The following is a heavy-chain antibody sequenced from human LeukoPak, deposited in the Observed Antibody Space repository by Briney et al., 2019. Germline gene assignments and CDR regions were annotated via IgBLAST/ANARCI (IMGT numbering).Heavy chain of an antibody. D-gene: IGHD2-2*01. Sequence: GESLKISCNGSGYSFTSYWIGWVRQMPGKGLEWMGVIYPGDSDTRYSPSSQGQVTISADKSISTAYLQWSSLKASDTAMYYCARYQLPSRIFDYWGQGTLVTVSS. CDR1: GYSFTSYW. V-gene: IGHV5-51*01. CDR3: ARYQLPSRIFDY. J-gene: IGHJ4*02. CDR2: IYPGDSDT.